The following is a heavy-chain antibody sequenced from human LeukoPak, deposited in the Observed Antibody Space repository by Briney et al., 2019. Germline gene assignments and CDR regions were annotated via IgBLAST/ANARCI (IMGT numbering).Heavy chain of an antibody. CDR3: ARHYYDNSGFLSYFDY. CDR1: GGSITTTNF. Sequence: SETLSLTCGVSGGSITTTNFWSWVRQPPGGGLEWIGNIYYSGSTYYNPSLRSRVTISVDTSKNQFSLKLSSVTAADTAVYYCARHYYDNSGFLSYFDYWGQGTLVTVSS. D-gene: IGHD3-22*01. CDR2: IYYSGST. V-gene: IGHV4-39*01. J-gene: IGHJ4*02.